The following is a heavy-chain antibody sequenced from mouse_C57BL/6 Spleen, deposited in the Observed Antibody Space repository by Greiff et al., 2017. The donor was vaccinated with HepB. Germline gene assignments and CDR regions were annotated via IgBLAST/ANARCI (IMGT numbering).Heavy chain of an antibody. CDR2: IYPSDSET. Sequence: QVQLQQPGAELVRPGSSVKLSCKASGYTFTSYWMDWVKQRPGQGLEWIGNIYPSDSETHYNQKFKDKATLTVDKSSSTAYMQLSSLTSEDSAVYYCARGSGSSYGYFDYWGQGTTLPVSS. D-gene: IGHD1-1*01. CDR1: GYTFTSYW. V-gene: IGHV1-61*01. J-gene: IGHJ2*01. CDR3: ARGSGSSYGYFDY.